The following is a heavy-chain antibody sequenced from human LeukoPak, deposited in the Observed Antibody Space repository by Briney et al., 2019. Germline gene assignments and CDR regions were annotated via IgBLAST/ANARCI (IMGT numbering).Heavy chain of an antibody. V-gene: IGHV4-39*07. D-gene: IGHD3-22*01. CDR1: GGSISSSSYY. J-gene: IGHJ3*02. Sequence: SETLSLTCTVSGGSISSSSYYWGWIRQPPGKGLEWIGHIYYSGSTKYNPSLRSRVTISEDTSENRIFLTLSDVTAADTAVYFCARGFTVMDAFDIWGPGSMAAVSS. CDR2: IYYSGST. CDR3: ARGFTVMDAFDI.